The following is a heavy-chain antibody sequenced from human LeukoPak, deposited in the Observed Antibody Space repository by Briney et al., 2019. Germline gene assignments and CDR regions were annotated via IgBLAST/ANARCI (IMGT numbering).Heavy chain of an antibody. Sequence: GGSLRLSCAASGFTFSSYAMSWVRQAPGKGLEWVSAISGSGGSTYYADSVKGRFTISRDNAKNSLYLQMNSLRAEDTAVYYCARNGVGSDVWGQGTTVTVFS. J-gene: IGHJ6*02. V-gene: IGHV3-23*01. CDR3: ARNGVGSDV. D-gene: IGHD2-8*01. CDR2: ISGSGGST. CDR1: GFTFSSYA.